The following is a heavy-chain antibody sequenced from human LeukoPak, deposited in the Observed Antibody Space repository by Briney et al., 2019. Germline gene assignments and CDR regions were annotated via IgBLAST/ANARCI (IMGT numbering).Heavy chain of an antibody. CDR3: ARDGLRDNY. J-gene: IGHJ4*02. V-gene: IGHV3-30-3*01. D-gene: IGHD3-10*01. CDR2: ISYDGSNK. Sequence: GGSLRLSCAASGFTFSSYAMHWVRQAPGKGLEWVAVISYDGSNKYYADSVKGRFTISRDNSKNTLYLQMNSLRAEDTAVYYCARDGLRDNYWGQGTLVTVSS. CDR1: GFTFSSYA.